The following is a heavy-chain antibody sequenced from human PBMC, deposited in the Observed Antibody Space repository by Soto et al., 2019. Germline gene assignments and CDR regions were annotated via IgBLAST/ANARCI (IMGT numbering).Heavy chain of an antibody. CDR3: ARDHLEGFYDYIWGSYRKNYYYMDV. D-gene: IGHD3-16*02. CDR1: GFTFSSYW. CDR2: INSDGSST. V-gene: IGHV3-74*01. J-gene: IGHJ6*03. Sequence: GGSLRLSCAASGFTFSSYWMHWVRQAPGKGLVWVSRINSDGSSTSYADSVKGRFTISRDNAKNTLYLQMNSLRAEDTAVYYCARDHLEGFYDYIWGSYRKNYYYMDVWGKGTTVTVSS.